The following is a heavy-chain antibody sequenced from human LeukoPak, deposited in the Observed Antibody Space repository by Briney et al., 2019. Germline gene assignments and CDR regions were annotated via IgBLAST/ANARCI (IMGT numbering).Heavy chain of an antibody. D-gene: IGHD6-13*01. J-gene: IGHJ4*02. V-gene: IGHV3-30*02. Sequence: PVGSLRLSCAASGFTFSGYGMHSGRQGLGKGRWWVAFIWYEGSNKYYADSVRRRFTISRDNSKNTLYLQMSSPRAEDTAVYYCAKDPGVYSSRFDYWGQGTLVTVSS. CDR2: IWYEGSNK. CDR1: GFTFSGYG. CDR3: AKDPGVYSSRFDY.